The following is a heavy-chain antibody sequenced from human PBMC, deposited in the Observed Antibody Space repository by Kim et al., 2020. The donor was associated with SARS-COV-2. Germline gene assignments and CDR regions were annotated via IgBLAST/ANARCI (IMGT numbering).Heavy chain of an antibody. CDR2: ISSSGSTI. D-gene: IGHD1-26*01. CDR3: ARDASPAGVGEYYYYYGMDD. Sequence: GGSLRLSCAASGFTFSSYEMNWVRQAPGKGLEWVSYISSSGSTIYYADSVKGRFTISRDNAKNSLYLQMNSLRAEDTAVYYCARDASPAGVGEYYYYYGMDDWGQGTTVTVSS. J-gene: IGHJ6*02. CDR1: GFTFSSYE. V-gene: IGHV3-48*03.